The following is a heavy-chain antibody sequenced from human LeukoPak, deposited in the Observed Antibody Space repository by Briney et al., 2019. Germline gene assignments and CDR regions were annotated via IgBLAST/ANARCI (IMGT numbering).Heavy chain of an antibody. CDR1: GGSFSGYY. Sequence: SETLPLTCAVYGGSFSGYYWSWIRQPPGKGLEWIGEINHSGSTNYNPSLKSRVTISVDTSKNQFSLKLSSVTAADTAVCYCARGDRYNWNYYYFDYWGQGTLVTVSS. V-gene: IGHV4-34*01. CDR2: INHSGST. J-gene: IGHJ4*02. D-gene: IGHD1-1*01. CDR3: ARGDRYNWNYYYFDY.